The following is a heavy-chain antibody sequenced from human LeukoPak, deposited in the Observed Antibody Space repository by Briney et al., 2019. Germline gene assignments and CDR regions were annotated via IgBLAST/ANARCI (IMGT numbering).Heavy chain of an antibody. CDR2: INRRGHT. J-gene: IGHJ3*02. CDR1: GFTFDRFT. Sequence: GGSLRLSCAASGFTFDRFTIHWVRQTPGKGLEWVSLINRRGHTFYADSVKGRFTISRDNSRNSVFLQMNSLRAEDTALYYCARERVIDYYDSSGYYYPDAFDIWGQGTMVTVSS. D-gene: IGHD3-22*01. CDR3: ARERVIDYYDSSGYYYPDAFDI. V-gene: IGHV3-43*01.